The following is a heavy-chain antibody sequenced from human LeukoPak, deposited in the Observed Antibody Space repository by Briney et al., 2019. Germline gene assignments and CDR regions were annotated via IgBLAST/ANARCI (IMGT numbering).Heavy chain of an antibody. CDR1: GYTFTGYY. Sequence: ASVKVSCKASGYTFTGYYMQWVRQAPGQGLEWMGWINPNSGGTNYAQKFQGRVTMTRDTSISTAYMELSRLRSDDTAVYYCARGMWDGSYSNFDYWGQGTLVTVSS. D-gene: IGHD1-26*01. CDR2: INPNSGGT. CDR3: ARGMWDGSYSNFDY. J-gene: IGHJ4*02. V-gene: IGHV1-2*02.